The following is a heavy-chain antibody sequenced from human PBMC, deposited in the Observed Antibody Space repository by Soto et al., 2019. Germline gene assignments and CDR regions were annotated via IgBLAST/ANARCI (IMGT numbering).Heavy chain of an antibody. CDR2: FYYSGST. Sequence: PSETLSLTCTVSGGSVSSYYCSWIRQPPGKGLEWIGYFYYSGSTNYNPSLKSRVTISVDTSKNQFSLKLSSVTAADTAVYYCARGALTTYFDYWGQGTLVTVSS. CDR1: GGSVSSYY. CDR3: ARGALTTYFDY. J-gene: IGHJ4*02. V-gene: IGHV4-59*02.